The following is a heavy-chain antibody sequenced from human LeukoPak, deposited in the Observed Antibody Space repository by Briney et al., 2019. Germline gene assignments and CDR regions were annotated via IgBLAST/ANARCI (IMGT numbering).Heavy chain of an antibody. J-gene: IGHJ3*02. Sequence: PETLSLTCTGSGGSISSYYWSWIRQPAGKGLEWIGRIYTSGSTNYNPSLKSRVTMSVDTSKNQFSLKLSSVTAADTAVYYCAREVGIVVVVAAKRAAFDIWGQGTMVTVSS. V-gene: IGHV4-4*07. CDR1: GGSISSYY. D-gene: IGHD2-15*01. CDR2: IYTSGST. CDR3: AREVGIVVVVAAKRAAFDI.